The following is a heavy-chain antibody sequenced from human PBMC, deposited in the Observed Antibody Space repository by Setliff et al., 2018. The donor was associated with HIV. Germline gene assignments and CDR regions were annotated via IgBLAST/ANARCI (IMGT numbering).Heavy chain of an antibody. CDR3: ARGPRYYGILTGPYYYYYYMDV. CDR1: GGSFSADY. D-gene: IGHD3-9*01. V-gene: IGHV4-34*01. Sequence: PSETLSLTCAVYGGSFSADYWTWIRQPPGKGLEWIGEINHSGSTNYNPSLKSRVTIAVDTSKNQFSLKLSSVNAANPAVYYCARGPRYYGILTGPYYYYYYMDVWGKGTTVTVSS. J-gene: IGHJ6*03. CDR2: INHSGST.